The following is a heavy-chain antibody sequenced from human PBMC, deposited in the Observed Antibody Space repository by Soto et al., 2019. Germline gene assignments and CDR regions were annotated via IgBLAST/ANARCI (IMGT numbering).Heavy chain of an antibody. V-gene: IGHV4-59*01. CDR3: ARGHLGITTTGTWYDFDY. Sequence: QVQLQESGPRLVKPSETLSLTCTVSGDSISSYYWTWIRQPPGKGLEYIGYIYYSGRTYYNPSLKSRVTITVDTSKNQFSLKLSSLTAADAAVDYCARGHLGITTTGTWYDFDYWGQGTLVTVSS. J-gene: IGHJ4*02. CDR1: GDSISSYY. D-gene: IGHD2-15*01. CDR2: IYYSGRT.